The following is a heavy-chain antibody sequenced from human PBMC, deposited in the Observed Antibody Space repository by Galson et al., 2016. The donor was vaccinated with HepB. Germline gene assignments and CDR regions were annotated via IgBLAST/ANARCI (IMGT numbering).Heavy chain of an antibody. Sequence: TLSLTCTVSGGSISGGVYYWSWIRQPPGKGLEWIGYIYDSGSTYYNAALKSRVTISSDTSKNQFSLRLSSVTAADTDVYFCARDSGYDVTFRNYFDYWGQGTLVTVSS. J-gene: IGHJ4*02. D-gene: IGHD5-12*01. CDR1: GGSISGGVYY. CDR3: ARDSGYDVTFRNYFDY. V-gene: IGHV4-30-4*01. CDR2: IYDSGST.